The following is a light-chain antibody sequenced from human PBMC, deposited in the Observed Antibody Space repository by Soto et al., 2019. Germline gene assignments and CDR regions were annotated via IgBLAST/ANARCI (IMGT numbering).Light chain of an antibody. CDR3: AAWDDSLNAYV. CDR1: SSNIGSNA. J-gene: IGLJ1*01. V-gene: IGLV1-44*01. CDR2: SNN. Sequence: QSVLTQPPSASGTPGQRVTISCSGSSSNIGSNAVNWFQQLPGTAPQLLIYSNNQRPSGVPDRFSGSKSGTSASLAISALQSEDEADYYCAAWDDSLNAYVFGTGTKVTV.